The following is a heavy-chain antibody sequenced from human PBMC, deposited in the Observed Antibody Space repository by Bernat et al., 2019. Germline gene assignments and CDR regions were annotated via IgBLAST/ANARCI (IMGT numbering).Heavy chain of an antibody. J-gene: IGHJ6*02. CDR3: ARDLMTTKGMGV. D-gene: IGHD4-17*01. CDR1: RFTVSKNY. CDR2: IYSGGST. V-gene: IGHV3-66*01. Sequence: EVQLVESGGGLVQPGGSLRLSCAASRFTVSKNYMSWVRQAPGKGLEWVSVIYSGGSTYYADSVKGRFTISRDNSKNTLYLQMNSLRAEDTAVYYCARDLMTTKGMGVWGQGTTVAVSS.